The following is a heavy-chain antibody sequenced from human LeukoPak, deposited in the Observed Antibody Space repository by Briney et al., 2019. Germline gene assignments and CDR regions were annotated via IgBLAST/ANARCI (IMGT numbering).Heavy chain of an antibody. J-gene: IGHJ4*02. V-gene: IGHV1-8*01. CDR2: MNPNSGNT. D-gene: IGHD5-18*01. CDR3: ARSSGYSYGYGYYFDY. Sequence: ASVKVSCKASGYTFTRYDINWVRQATGQGLEWMGWMNPNSGNTGYAQKFQGRVTMTRNTSISTAYMELSSLRSEDTAVYYCARSSGYSYGYGYYFDYWGQGTLLTVSS. CDR1: GYTFTRYD.